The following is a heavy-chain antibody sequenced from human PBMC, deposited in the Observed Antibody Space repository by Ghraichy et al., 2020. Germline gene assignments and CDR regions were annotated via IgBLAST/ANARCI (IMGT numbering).Heavy chain of an antibody. J-gene: IGHJ6*02. Sequence: SETLSLTCAVYGGSFSGYYWSWIRQPPGKGLEWIGEINHSGSTNYNPSLKSRVTITVDTSKNQFPLKLSSVTAADTAVYYCARPLVRGYGMDVWGQGTTVTVSS. CDR2: INHSGST. V-gene: IGHV4-34*01. CDR1: GGSFSGYY. D-gene: IGHD3-10*01. CDR3: ARPLVRGYGMDV.